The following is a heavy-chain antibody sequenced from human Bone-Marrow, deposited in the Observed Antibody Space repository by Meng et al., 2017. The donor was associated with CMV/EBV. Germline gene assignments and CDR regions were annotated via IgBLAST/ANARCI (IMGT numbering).Heavy chain of an antibody. D-gene: IGHD6-13*01. CDR3: ARGIAAADWGFDP. CDR1: GYTFTGYY. CDR2: INPNSGGT. Sequence: ASVKVSCKASGYTFTGYYMHWVRQAPGQGLEWMGWINPNSGGTNYAQKFQGGVTMTRDTSISTAYMELSRLRSDDTAVYYCARGIAAADWGFDPWGQGTLVTVSS. J-gene: IGHJ5*02. V-gene: IGHV1-2*02.